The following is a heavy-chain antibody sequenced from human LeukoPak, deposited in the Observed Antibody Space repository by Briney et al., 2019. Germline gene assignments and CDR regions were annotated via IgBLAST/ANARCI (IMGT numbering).Heavy chain of an antibody. J-gene: IGHJ4*02. Sequence: SETLSLTCTVSGGSISSSSYYWGWIRQPPGKGLEWIGSIYYSGSTYYNPSLKSRVTISVDTSKNQFSLKLSSVTAADTAVYYCARQKYSSSSPLNYWGQGTLVTVSS. CDR1: GGSISSSSYY. D-gene: IGHD6-6*01. CDR3: ARQKYSSSSPLNY. V-gene: IGHV4-39*01. CDR2: IYYSGST.